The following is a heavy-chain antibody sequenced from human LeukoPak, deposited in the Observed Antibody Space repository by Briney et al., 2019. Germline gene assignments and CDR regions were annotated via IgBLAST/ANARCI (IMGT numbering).Heavy chain of an antibody. Sequence: GGSLRLPCAGSGITFSRHWMSWVRQAPGKGLEWVAFIRYDGSNKYYADSVKGRFTISRDNSKNTLYLQMNSLRAEDTAVYYCARVATVTARYYYYYYMDVWGKGTTVTVSS. V-gene: IGHV3-30*02. CDR3: ARVATVTARYYYYYYMDV. D-gene: IGHD4-11*01. CDR2: IRYDGSNK. J-gene: IGHJ6*03. CDR1: GITFSRHW.